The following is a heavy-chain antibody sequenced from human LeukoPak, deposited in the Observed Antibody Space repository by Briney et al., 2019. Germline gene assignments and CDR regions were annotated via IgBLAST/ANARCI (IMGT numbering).Heavy chain of an antibody. CDR1: GGSISSYY. D-gene: IGHD3-16*02. Sequence: SETLSLTCTVSGGSISSYYWSWIRQPPGKGLEWIGYIYYSGSTNYNPSLKSRVTISVDTSKNQFSLKPSSVTAADTAVYYCARGPMITFGGVIVTPFDYWGQGTLVTVSS. CDR2: IYYSGST. CDR3: ARGPMITFGGVIVTPFDY. J-gene: IGHJ4*02. V-gene: IGHV4-59*01.